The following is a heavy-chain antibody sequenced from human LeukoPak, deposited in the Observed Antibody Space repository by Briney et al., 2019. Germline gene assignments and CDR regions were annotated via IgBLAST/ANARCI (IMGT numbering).Heavy chain of an antibody. V-gene: IGHV1-2*06. Sequence: ASVKVSCKASGYTFTGYYMHWVRQAPGQGLELMGRINPNSGGTNYAQKFQGRVTMTRDTSISTAYMELSRLRSDDTAVYYCAREYYYDSSGYFRAFDYWGQGTLVTVSS. D-gene: IGHD3-22*01. CDR1: GYTFTGYY. J-gene: IGHJ4*02. CDR3: AREYYYDSSGYFRAFDY. CDR2: INPNSGGT.